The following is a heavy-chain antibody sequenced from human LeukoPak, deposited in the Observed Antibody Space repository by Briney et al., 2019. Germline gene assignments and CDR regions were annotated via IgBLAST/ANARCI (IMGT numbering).Heavy chain of an antibody. J-gene: IGHJ4*02. CDR1: GDSIRSTSYY. CDR2: IYYSGDT. CDR3: ARRKSFYDSSGYFDH. V-gene: IGHV4-39*01. Sequence: PSDTLSLTCTVSGDSIRSTSYYWGWIRQPPGKGLEWIGSIYYSGDTYYNPSLKSRVTIAVDTSKNQFSLKLNSVTAADTAVYYCARRKSFYDSSGYFDHWGRGTLVTVS. D-gene: IGHD3-22*01.